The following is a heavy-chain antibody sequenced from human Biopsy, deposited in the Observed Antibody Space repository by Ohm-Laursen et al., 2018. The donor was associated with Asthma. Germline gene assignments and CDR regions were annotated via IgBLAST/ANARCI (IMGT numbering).Heavy chain of an antibody. V-gene: IGHV4-39*01. D-gene: IGHD1-26*01. CDR1: GGFISSNFYY. CDR2: IYKSGQV. J-gene: IGHJ3*02. Sequence: DTLSLIRTVSGGFISSNFYYWGWIRQPPGKGLEWVGNIYKSGQVYYNLSLKSQITISVVTSKNQFSLQLEAVTAADTAVYYCARQKLVAAEGPFDMWGQGTMVIVSS. CDR3: ARQKLVAAEGPFDM.